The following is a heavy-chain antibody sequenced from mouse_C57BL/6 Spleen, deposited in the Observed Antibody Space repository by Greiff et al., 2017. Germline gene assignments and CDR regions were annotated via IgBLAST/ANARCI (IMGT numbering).Heavy chain of an antibody. Sequence: VQLQQSGAELAKPGASVKLSCKASGYTFTSYWLHWVKQRPGQGLEWIGYINPSSGYTKYNQKFKDKATLTADKSSSTAYMQLSSLTYEDSAVYYCARGRDEKNYAMDYWGQGTSVTVSS. V-gene: IGHV1-7*01. CDR3: ARGRDEKNYAMDY. CDR1: GYTFTSYW. J-gene: IGHJ4*01. CDR2: INPSSGYT.